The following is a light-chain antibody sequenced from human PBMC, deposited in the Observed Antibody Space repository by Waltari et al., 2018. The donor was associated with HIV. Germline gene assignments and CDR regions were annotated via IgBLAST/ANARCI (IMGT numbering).Light chain of an antibody. J-gene: IGLJ2*01. CDR1: ATPAGDYNY. CDR2: NVD. V-gene: IGLV2-11*01. CDR3: ASYLRSGPLGV. Sequence: QSALTQPSAVSGSPGQSVTISCTGTATPAGDYNYVSSYQHRPGRTPWLLLFNVDNRHSGVPSRFSGSRSGSTASLTISDLQFDYEGDYYCASYLRSGPLGVFGGGTTLTVL.